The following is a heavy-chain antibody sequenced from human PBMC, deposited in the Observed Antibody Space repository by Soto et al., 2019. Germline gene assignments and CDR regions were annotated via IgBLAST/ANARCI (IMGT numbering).Heavy chain of an antibody. J-gene: IGHJ4*02. CDR3: AGAYAGNSVEY. CDR2: ISSFSGNI. Sequence: VGSLRLSCAASGFTFRSYTMHWVRQAPGKGLEWVSSISSFSGNIYYADSVKGRFTISRDNAKNSLYLQMNSLTVDDTAVYYCAGAYAGNSVEYWGQGTLVTVSS. CDR1: GFTFRSYT. D-gene: IGHD6-13*01. V-gene: IGHV3-21*01.